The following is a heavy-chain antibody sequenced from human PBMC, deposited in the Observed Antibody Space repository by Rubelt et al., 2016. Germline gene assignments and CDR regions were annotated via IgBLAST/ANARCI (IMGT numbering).Heavy chain of an antibody. CDR3: ARGVVAYYYYGMDV. D-gene: IGHD5-12*01. Sequence: QVQLVESGGGVVQPGRSLRLSCAASGFTFSSYAMHWVRQAPGKGLEWVAVISNDGSNKYYADSVKGRFTISRDNSKKTLYMQMNSMRAEETAGYYGARGVVAYYYYGMDVWGQGTTVTVSS. J-gene: IGHJ6*02. V-gene: IGHV3-30*04. CDR2: ISNDGSNK. CDR1: GFTFSSYA.